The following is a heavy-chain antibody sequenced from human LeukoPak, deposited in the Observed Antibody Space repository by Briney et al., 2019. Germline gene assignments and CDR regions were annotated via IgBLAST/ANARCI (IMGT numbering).Heavy chain of an antibody. D-gene: IGHD5-18*01. CDR1: GYTFTSYG. Sequence: ASVKVSCKASGYTFTSYGISWVRQATGQGLEWMGWMNPNSGNTGYAQKFQGRVTMTRNTSISTAYMELSSLRSEDTAVYYCARGIYPSADTLDTAMVSDYWGQGTLVTVSS. J-gene: IGHJ4*02. CDR3: ARGIYPSADTLDTAMVSDY. CDR2: MNPNSGNT. V-gene: IGHV1-8*02.